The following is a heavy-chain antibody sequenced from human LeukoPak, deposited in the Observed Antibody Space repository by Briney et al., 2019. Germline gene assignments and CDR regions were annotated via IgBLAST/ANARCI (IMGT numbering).Heavy chain of an antibody. CDR2: IFHSGST. J-gene: IGHJ4*02. CDR3: STARYYNVNGYYFW. CDR1: GGSISSDSW. D-gene: IGHD3-22*01. V-gene: IGHV4-4*02. Sequence: SGTLSLTCAVSGGSISSDSWWSWVRQPPGKGLEWIGEIFHSGSTNYNPFLKSRVTISVDKSKNQFSLKLNSVTAADTAVYYCSTARYYNVNGYYFWWGQGTLVTVSS.